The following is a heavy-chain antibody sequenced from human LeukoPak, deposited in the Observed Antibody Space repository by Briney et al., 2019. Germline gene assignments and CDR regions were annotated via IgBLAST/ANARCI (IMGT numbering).Heavy chain of an antibody. CDR2: ISWNSGTI. Sequence: GGSLRLSCAASGFTFDDYAMHWVRQAPGKGLEWVSGISWNSGTIGYADSVKGRFTISRDNGKNSLYLQMNSLRAEDTAVYYCARVRKKNSAIAVAGPLFDAFDIWGQGTMVTVSS. CDR3: ARVRKKNSAIAVAGPLFDAFDI. V-gene: IGHV3-9*01. J-gene: IGHJ3*02. CDR1: GFTFDDYA. D-gene: IGHD6-19*01.